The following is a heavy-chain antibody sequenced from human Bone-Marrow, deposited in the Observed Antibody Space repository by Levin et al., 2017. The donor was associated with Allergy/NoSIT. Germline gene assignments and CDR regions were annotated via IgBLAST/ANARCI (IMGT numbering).Heavy chain of an antibody. CDR1: GFTFSSYA. V-gene: IGHV3-30-3*01. CDR3: ASFDSSGYSPTARGYYYYGMDV. D-gene: IGHD3-22*01. J-gene: IGHJ6*02. Sequence: GESLKISCAASGFTFSSYAMHWVRQAPGKGLEWVAVISYDGSNKYYADSVKGRFTISRDNSKNTLYLQMNSLRAEDTAVYYCASFDSSGYSPTARGYYYYGMDVWGQGTTVTVSS. CDR2: ISYDGSNK.